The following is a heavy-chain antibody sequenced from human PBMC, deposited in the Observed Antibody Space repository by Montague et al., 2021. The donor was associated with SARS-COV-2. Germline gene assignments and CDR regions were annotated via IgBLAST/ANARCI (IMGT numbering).Heavy chain of an antibody. V-gene: IGHV4-39*01. Sequence: SETLSFTCTVSGGSISSSSYYWGWIRQPSGKGLEWIGSIYYSGSTYYNPSLKSRVTISVDTSKNQFSLQLSSVTAADTAVYYCARRVGQWLPRYQYYFDYCGQGTLVTVSS. J-gene: IGHJ4*02. D-gene: IGHD6-19*01. CDR3: ARRVGQWLPRYQYYFDY. CDR2: IYYSGST. CDR1: GGSISSSSYY.